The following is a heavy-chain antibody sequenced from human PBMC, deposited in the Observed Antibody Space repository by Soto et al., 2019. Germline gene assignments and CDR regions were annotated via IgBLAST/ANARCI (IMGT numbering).Heavy chain of an antibody. CDR1: GGSFSGYY. D-gene: IGHD3-10*01. CDR3: ARGVSITMVRGVMINWFDP. CDR2: INHSGST. V-gene: IGHV4-34*01. Sequence: SETLSLTCAVYGGSFSGYYWSWIRQPPGKGLEWIGEINHSGSTNYNPSLKSRVTISVDTSKNQFSLKLSSVTAADTAVYYCARGVSITMVRGVMINWFDPWGQGTLVTVSS. J-gene: IGHJ5*02.